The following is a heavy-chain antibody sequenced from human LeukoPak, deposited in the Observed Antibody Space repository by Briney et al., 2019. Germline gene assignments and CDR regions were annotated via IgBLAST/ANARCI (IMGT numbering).Heavy chain of an antibody. CDR2: IKQDGSEK. CDR1: GFTFSSYW. D-gene: IGHD3-22*01. CDR3: ARLGDSSGYYPPGWYFDL. Sequence: GGSLRLSCAASGFTFSSYWMSWVRQAPGKGLEWVANIKQDGSEKYYVDSVKGRFTISRDNAKNSLYLQMNSLRAEDTAVYYCARLGDSSGYYPPGWYFDLWGRGTLVTVSS. V-gene: IGHV3-7*03. J-gene: IGHJ2*01.